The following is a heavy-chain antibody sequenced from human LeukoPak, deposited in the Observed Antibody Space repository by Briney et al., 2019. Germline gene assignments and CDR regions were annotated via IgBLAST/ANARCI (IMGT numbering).Heavy chain of an antibody. CDR2: IKQDGSEK. CDR1: GFTFSSYW. J-gene: IGHJ3*01. CDR3: ARGPAGYYDSSGYPY. V-gene: IGHV3-7*01. Sequence: GGSPRLSCAASGFTFSSYWMSWVRQAPGKGLEWVVNIKQDGSEKYYVDSVKGRFTISRDNAKNSLYLQMNSLRAEDTAVYYCARGPAGYYDSSGYPYWGQGTMVTVSS. D-gene: IGHD3-22*01.